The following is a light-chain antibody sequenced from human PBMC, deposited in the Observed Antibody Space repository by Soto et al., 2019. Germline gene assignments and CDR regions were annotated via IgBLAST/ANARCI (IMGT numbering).Light chain of an antibody. CDR2: GAS. Sequence: VVMTQSPATLPVSPWETASLSCRASQSVIRNLAWYQQKLGQAPRLLIYGASTRATDMPGTFSGRGSGTEFTLTITSLRPEDFGVYYCQQYRSWPRTFGQGTKVDI. J-gene: IGKJ1*01. CDR1: QSVIRN. CDR3: QQYRSWPRT. V-gene: IGKV3-15*01.